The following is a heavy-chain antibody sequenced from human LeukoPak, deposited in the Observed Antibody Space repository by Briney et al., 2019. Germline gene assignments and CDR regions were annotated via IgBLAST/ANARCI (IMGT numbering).Heavy chain of an antibody. V-gene: IGHV4-31*03. CDR3: ARVVVRGVIPIGLSNWFDP. J-gene: IGHJ5*02. CDR2: IYYSGST. Sequence: SETLSLTCTVSGGSISSGGYYWSWIRQHPGKGLEWIGYIYYSGSTYYNPSLKSRVTISVDTSKNQFSLKLSSVTAADTAVYYCARVVVRGVIPIGLSNWFDPWGQGTLVTVSS. CDR1: GGSISSGGYY. D-gene: IGHD3-10*01.